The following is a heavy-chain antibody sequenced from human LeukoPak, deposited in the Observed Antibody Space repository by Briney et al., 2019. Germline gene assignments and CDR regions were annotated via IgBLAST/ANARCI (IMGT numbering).Heavy chain of an antibody. CDR3: ARDISMGYQLLWSDYYYYYMDV. CDR2: ISSSSSYV. J-gene: IGHJ6*03. V-gene: IGHV3-21*01. Sequence: GGSLRLSCAASGFTFSSYSMNWVRQAPGKGLEWVSSISSSSSYVYYADSVKGRFTISRDDAKNSLYLQMNSLRAEDTAVYYCARDISMGYQLLWSDYYYYYMDVWGKGTTVTVSS. CDR1: GFTFSSYS. D-gene: IGHD2-2*01.